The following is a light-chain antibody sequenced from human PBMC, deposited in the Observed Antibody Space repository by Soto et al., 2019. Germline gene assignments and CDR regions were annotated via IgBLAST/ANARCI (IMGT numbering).Light chain of an antibody. CDR2: AAS. Sequence: AIQMTQSPSSLSAAVGDRVTITCRASQDIRNELGWYQQKPGKAPNLLICAASSLHTGVPSRFSGSGSGSYFTLTISGLQPDDFATYYCLQDYNYPRTFGRGTKVEVK. CDR1: QDIRNE. J-gene: IGKJ1*01. V-gene: IGKV1-6*02. CDR3: LQDYNYPRT.